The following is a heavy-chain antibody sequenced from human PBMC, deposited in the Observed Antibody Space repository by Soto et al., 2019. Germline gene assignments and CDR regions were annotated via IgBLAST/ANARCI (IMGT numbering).Heavy chain of an antibody. CDR3: ARVIYYDSSGYYYVEHFDY. D-gene: IGHD3-22*01. J-gene: IGHJ4*02. CDR2: INPNSGGT. V-gene: IGHV1-2*02. Sequence: XSVKVSCKASGYTFTCYYMHWVRQAPGQGLEWMGWINPNSGGTNYAQKFQGRVTMTRDTSISTAYMELSRLRSDDTAVYYCARVIYYDSSGYYYVEHFDYWGQGTLVTVS. CDR1: GYTFTCYY.